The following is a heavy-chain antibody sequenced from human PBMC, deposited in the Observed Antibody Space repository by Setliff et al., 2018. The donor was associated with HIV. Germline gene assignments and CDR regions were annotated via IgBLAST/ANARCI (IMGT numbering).Heavy chain of an antibody. J-gene: IGHJ6*03. V-gene: IGHV1-3*01. CDR1: GYTFTKNF. D-gene: IGHD2-15*01. CDR2: INAANGNT. Sequence: ASVKVSCKASGYTFTKNFMHWVRQAPGQRLEWMGWINAANGNTKYSQKFQGRVTITRDTSASTVYMELSSLRSEDTAVYYCARDSRDIVVVIAPEPEPYYYFYMDVWGKGTTVTVSS. CDR3: ARDSRDIVVVIAPEPEPYYYFYMDV.